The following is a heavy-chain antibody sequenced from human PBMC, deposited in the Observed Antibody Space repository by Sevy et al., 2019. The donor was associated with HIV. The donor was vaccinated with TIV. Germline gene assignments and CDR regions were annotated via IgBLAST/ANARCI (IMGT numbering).Heavy chain of an antibody. Sequence: GGSLRLSCAASGFTFRNYAMNRVRQAPGKGLEWVSGISGTGGSGDKTNYADSVKGRFTISRDDSKKSLYLQLNTLRAEDTAIYYCARKYDSSGYFDYWGQGTLVTVSS. CDR1: GFTFRNYA. CDR3: ARKYDSSGYFDY. D-gene: IGHD3-22*01. CDR2: ISGTGGSGDKT. J-gene: IGHJ4*02. V-gene: IGHV3-23*01.